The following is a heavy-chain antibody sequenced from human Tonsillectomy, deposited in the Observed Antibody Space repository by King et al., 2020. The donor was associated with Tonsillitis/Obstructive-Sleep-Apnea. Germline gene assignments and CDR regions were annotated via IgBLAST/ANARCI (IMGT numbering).Heavy chain of an antibody. CDR2: INPSGDST. V-gene: IGHV1-46*01. J-gene: IGHJ3*02. CDR3: AREESRDAFDI. Sequence: VQLVESGAEVKKPGASVKVSCKTSGYTFSSYYMHWVRQAPGQGLEWMGIINPSGDSTSYAQKFQGRVTMTRDTSTSTVYMELSSLSSEDTAVYYCAREESRDAFDIWGQGTMVTVSS. CDR1: GYTFSSYY.